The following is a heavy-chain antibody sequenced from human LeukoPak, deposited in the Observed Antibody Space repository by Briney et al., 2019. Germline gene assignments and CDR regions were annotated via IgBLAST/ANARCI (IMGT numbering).Heavy chain of an antibody. CDR1: GFTFSSYG. CDR3: AQVLDCGGDCYSGLDAFDI. J-gene: IGHJ3*02. V-gene: IGHV3-30*02. D-gene: IGHD2-21*02. Sequence: GGSLRLSCAASGFTFSSYGMHWVRQAPGKGLEWVAFIRYDGSNKYYADSVKGRFTISRDNSKNTLYLQMNSLRAEDTAVYYCAQVLDCGGDCYSGLDAFDIWGQGTMVTVSS. CDR2: IRYDGSNK.